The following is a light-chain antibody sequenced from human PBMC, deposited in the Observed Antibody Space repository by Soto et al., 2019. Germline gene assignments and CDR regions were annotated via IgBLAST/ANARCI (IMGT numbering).Light chain of an antibody. CDR1: QSISSW. CDR3: QQYNSYSRT. V-gene: IGKV1-5*03. Sequence: DIQMTQSPSTLSASVGDRVTITCRSSQSISSWLAWYQQKPGKAPKLRIYKASSLESGVTSRFSGSGSGTEFTLTISSLQPDDFATYYCQQYNSYSRTFGQRTKVEIK. J-gene: IGKJ1*01. CDR2: KAS.